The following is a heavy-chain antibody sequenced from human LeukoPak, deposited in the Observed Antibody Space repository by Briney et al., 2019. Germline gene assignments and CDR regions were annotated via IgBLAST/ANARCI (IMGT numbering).Heavy chain of an antibody. V-gene: IGHV3-11*06. Sequence: GGSLRLSCAASGFTFSDYYMSWIRQAPGKGLEWVSYISSSSGYTNYADSVKGRFTISRDNAKNSLYLQMNSLRAEDTAVYYCARYTAYHYAMDVWGQGTTVTVSS. CDR3: ARYTAYHYAMDV. J-gene: IGHJ6*02. CDR1: GFTFSDYY. CDR2: ISSSSGYT. D-gene: IGHD2-21*02.